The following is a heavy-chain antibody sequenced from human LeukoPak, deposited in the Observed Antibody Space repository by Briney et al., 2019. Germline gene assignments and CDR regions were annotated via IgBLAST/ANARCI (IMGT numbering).Heavy chain of an antibody. D-gene: IGHD3-16*02. Sequence: ASVKVSCKASGYTFTSYYMHWVRQAPGQGLEWMGMLNPSGVTQSYAQKFQGRVTMTRDTSTSTVYMELSSLRSEDTAIYYCARASEGELSDAFDIWGQGTMVIVSS. CDR1: GYTFTSYY. V-gene: IGHV1-46*01. J-gene: IGHJ3*02. CDR3: ARASEGELSDAFDI. CDR2: LNPSGVTQ.